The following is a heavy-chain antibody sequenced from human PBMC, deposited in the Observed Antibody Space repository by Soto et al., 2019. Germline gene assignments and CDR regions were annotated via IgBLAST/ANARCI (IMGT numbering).Heavy chain of an antibody. CDR3: ARCSGYSSSSAYSDYYYYGMDV. CDR2: IYSGGST. V-gene: IGHV3-66*01. CDR1: GFTLSSNY. D-gene: IGHD6-6*01. J-gene: IGHJ6*02. Sequence: GGSLRLSCAASGFTLSSNYMSWVRPAPGKGLEWVSVIYSGGSTYYADSVKGRFTISRDNSKNTLYLQMNSLRAEDTAVYYCARCSGYSSSSAYSDYYYYGMDVWGQGTTVTSP.